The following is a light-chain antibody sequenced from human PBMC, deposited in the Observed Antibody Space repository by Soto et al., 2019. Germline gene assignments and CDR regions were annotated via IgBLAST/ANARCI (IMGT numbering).Light chain of an antibody. V-gene: IGKV3-20*01. CDR3: HQYGSFPPGT. Sequence: EIALTQSPGTLSLSPGERATLSCRASQSVSSNYLAWYQQKPGQAPRFLIYGASSRASGIPDVFSGSGSGTDFTLTISRLEPEDFAVYYCHQYGSFPPGTFGQGTKVEIK. J-gene: IGKJ1*01. CDR2: GAS. CDR1: QSVSSNY.